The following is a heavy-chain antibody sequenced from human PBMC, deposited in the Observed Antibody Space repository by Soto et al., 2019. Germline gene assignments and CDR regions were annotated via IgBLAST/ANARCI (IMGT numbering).Heavy chain of an antibody. CDR1: GYTFTGYY. CDR3: ACGDIVFGRAAMRPCGYYGMDV. CDR2: INPNSGGT. Sequence: ASVKVSCKASGYTFTGYYMHWVRQAPGQGLEWMGWINPNSGGTNYAQKFQGWVTMTRDTSISTAYMELSRLRSDDTAVYYCACGDIVFGRAAMRPCGYYGMDVWGQGTTVTVSS. D-gene: IGHD2-2*01. J-gene: IGHJ6*02. V-gene: IGHV1-2*04.